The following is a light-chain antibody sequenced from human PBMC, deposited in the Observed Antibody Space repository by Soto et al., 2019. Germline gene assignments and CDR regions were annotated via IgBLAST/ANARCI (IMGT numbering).Light chain of an antibody. V-gene: IGKV3-11*01. CDR3: QQRGSSGT. CDR2: DTT. CDR1: QSVSNY. J-gene: IGKJ1*01. Sequence: ENVLTQSPATLSLSPGERATLSCRASQSVSNYLAWYQQKPGQAPRLLIYDTTNRATGIPARFSGSGSGTDFTLTISGLAPEYFAVYYCQQRGSSGTFGQGTKVDIK.